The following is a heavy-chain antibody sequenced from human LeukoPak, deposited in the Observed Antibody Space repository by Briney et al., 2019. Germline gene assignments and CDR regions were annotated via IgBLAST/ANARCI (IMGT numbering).Heavy chain of an antibody. Sequence: PSETLSLTCTVSGGSISSYYWGWIRQPPGKGLEWIGSIYYSGSTYYNPSLKSRVTISVDTSKNQFSLKLSSVTAADTAVYYCARARRAFGGSYSFDYWGQGTLVTVSS. CDR2: IYYSGST. D-gene: IGHD1-26*01. V-gene: IGHV4-39*07. CDR3: ARARRAFGGSYSFDY. J-gene: IGHJ4*02. CDR1: GGSISSYY.